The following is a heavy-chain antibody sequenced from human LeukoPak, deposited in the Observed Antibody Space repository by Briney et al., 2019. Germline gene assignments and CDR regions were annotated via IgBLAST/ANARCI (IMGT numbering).Heavy chain of an antibody. V-gene: IGHV4-59*01. Sequence: MSSETLSLTCTVSGGSISTYYWTWIRQPPGKRLEWIGYMQNSGSTSSNPSLKSRVTMSLDTSKNQFSLRLNSVTAADTAVYYCARGVAGYGPYDYWGQGTLVTVSS. D-gene: IGHD5-12*01. CDR3: ARGVAGYGPYDY. CDR1: GGSISTYY. CDR2: MQNSGST. J-gene: IGHJ4*02.